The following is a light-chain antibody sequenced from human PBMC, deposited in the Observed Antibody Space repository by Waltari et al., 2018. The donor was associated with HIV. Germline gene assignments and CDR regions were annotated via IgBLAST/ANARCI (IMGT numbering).Light chain of an antibody. J-gene: IGKJ5*01. CDR3: QQRNDWPIT. CDR2: DAT. Sequence: VLTQSPATLSLSPGRRVTLSCRASQSVNSFLAWYHQKPGQAPRLLIYDATNRATGIPGRFSASGSETDFSLTISGLEPEDSGVYYCQQRNDWPITFGQGTRLEIK. V-gene: IGKV3-11*01. CDR1: QSVNSF.